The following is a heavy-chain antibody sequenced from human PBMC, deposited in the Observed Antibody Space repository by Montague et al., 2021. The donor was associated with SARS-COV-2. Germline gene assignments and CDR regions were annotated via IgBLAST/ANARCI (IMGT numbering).Heavy chain of an antibody. CDR1: GGSLSTYY. V-gene: IGHV4-59*01. CDR2: IFHSGST. D-gene: IGHD6-19*01. Sequence: SETLSLTCTVSGGSLSTYYWGWIRQPPGKGLEWIRYIFHSGSTNYNPSLKNRVVMPVDTSKNQFSLQLTSVTAADTAVYYCARDRSRSGWDYYFDNWGQGTLVTVSS. J-gene: IGHJ4*02. CDR3: ARDRSRSGWDYYFDN.